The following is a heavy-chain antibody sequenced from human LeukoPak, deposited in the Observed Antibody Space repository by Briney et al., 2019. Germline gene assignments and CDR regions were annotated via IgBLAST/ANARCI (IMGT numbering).Heavy chain of an antibody. J-gene: IGHJ4*02. CDR3: ARGRPDYGDSVVHIFDY. CDR1: GFTFSSYA. CDR2: ISYDGSNK. D-gene: IGHD4-17*01. V-gene: IGHV3-30*04. Sequence: GRSLRLSCAASGFTFSSYAMHWVRRAPGKGLEWVAVISYDGSNKYYADSVKGRFTISRDNSKNTLYLQMNSLRAEDTAVYYCARGRPDYGDSVVHIFDYWGQGTLVTVSS.